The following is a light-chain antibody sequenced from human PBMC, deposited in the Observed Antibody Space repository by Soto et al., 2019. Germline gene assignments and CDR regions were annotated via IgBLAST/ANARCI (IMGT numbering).Light chain of an antibody. CDR1: QSVSSNY. J-gene: IGKJ1*01. V-gene: IGKV3-20*01. CDR2: GAS. Sequence: EIVLPHSPGTLSLSPGERATLSCRASQSVSSNYLAWYQRKPGQAPSLLIYGASSRAIDIPNRFSGSGSGTDFTLTITRLEPEDFAVYYCQQYGSSPPTFGQGTKVEI. CDR3: QQYGSSPPT.